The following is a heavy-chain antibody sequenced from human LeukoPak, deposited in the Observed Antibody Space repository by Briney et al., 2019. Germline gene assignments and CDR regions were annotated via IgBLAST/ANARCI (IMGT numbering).Heavy chain of an antibody. V-gene: IGHV3-23*01. CDR3: AKSRVDTNLITRGLDV. J-gene: IGHJ6*02. CDR1: GFTFSSYA. CDR2: ISGSDGST. Sequence: GGSLRLSCAASGFTFSSYAMSWVRQAPWKGLEWVSTISGSDGSTYYADSVKGRFSISRDNSKNTLYLQMNSLRAEDTAVYYCAKSRVDTNLITRGLDVWGQGTTVTVSS. D-gene: IGHD5-18*01.